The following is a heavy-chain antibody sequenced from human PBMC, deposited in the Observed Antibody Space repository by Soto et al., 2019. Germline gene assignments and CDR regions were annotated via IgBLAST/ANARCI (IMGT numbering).Heavy chain of an antibody. CDR3: VRGGGYDSFDF. V-gene: IGHV4-30-2*06. CDR2: ISHLETT. J-gene: IGHJ4*02. CDR1: GCTMRYGTYS. D-gene: IGHD2-15*01. Sequence: PSETMSFTCSVSGCTMRYGTYSSTWIRPSSWKCLEWLGYISHLETTYYRASIRSRLFLSIDRTRNQFFLSLSSMTAAEKAVYYCVRGGGYDSFDFWGQGIQVTVFS.